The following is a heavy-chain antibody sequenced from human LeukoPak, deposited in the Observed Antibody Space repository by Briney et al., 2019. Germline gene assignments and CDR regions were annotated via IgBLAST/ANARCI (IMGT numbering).Heavy chain of an antibody. CDR3: NRWLGGSYSNY. J-gene: IGHJ4*02. V-gene: IGHV3-49*04. D-gene: IGHD1-26*01. Sequence: GGSLRLSCATSGFTFGDYAITWVRQASGKGLEWVGFIRGKPSSGTTEHAASVKGRFTISRDDSKSIAYLQMDSLKTEDTAVYYRNRWLGGSYSNYWGQGTLVTVSS. CDR2: IRGKPSSGTT. CDR1: GFTFGDYA.